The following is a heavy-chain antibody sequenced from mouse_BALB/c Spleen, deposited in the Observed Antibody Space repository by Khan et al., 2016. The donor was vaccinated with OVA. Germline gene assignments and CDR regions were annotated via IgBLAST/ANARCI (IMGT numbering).Heavy chain of an antibody. Sequence: QVQLKESGPGLVQPSQSLSITCTVSGFSLTTYGVHWVRQSPGKGLEWLGVIWSGGSTDYNAAFISRLSISKDSSKSQVFFKMNSLQVNDTAIYYCARNYDYYEGLAYWGQGTLGNGSA. CDR1: GFSLTTYG. V-gene: IGHV2-2*02. J-gene: IGHJ3*01. D-gene: IGHD2-4*01. CDR2: IWSGGST. CDR3: ARNYDYYEGLAY.